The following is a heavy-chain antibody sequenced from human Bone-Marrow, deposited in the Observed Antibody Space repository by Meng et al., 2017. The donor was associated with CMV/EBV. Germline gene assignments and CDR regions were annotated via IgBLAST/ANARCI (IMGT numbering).Heavy chain of an antibody. V-gene: IGHV5-51*01. CDR2: VYPDDSDI. Sequence: GESLKISCQLSGYDISTYWVGWVRQMPGKGLEWMGLVYPDDSDIRYSPSFRGQVIISADKSISTAYLQWSNLKASDTAIYYCARGGGATSFDKWGQGTLVTVSS. CDR3: ARGGGATSFDK. CDR1: GYDISTYW. J-gene: IGHJ4*02. D-gene: IGHD2-21*01.